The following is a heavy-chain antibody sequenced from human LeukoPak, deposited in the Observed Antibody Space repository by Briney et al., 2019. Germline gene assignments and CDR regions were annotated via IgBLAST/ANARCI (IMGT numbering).Heavy chain of an antibody. D-gene: IGHD2-2*01. J-gene: IGHJ6*03. CDR3: ARGLVRVVPAAARYYYYYMDV. CDR2: MNPNSGNT. Sequence: ASVKVSCKASGYTFTSYDINWVRQATGQGLEWMGWMNPNSGNTGYAQKFQGRVTMTRNTSISTAYMELSSLRSEDTAVYYCARGLVRVVPAAARYYYYYMDVWGKGTTVTISS. CDR1: GYTFTSYD. V-gene: IGHV1-8*01.